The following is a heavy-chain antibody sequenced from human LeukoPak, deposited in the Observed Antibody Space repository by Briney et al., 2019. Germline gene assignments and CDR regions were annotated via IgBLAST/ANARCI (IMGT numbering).Heavy chain of an antibody. CDR2: INQDGSEK. V-gene: IGHV3-7*04. D-gene: IGHD6-13*01. Sequence: GGSLRLSCGASGFTFSNSWMTWVRQAPGKGLEWVANINQDGSEKYYVDSVKGRFTISRDNAKNSLYLQMNSLRAEDTAVYYCARGTIAAAGYYYFDYWGQGTQVTVSS. J-gene: IGHJ4*02. CDR3: ARGTIAAAGYYYFDY. CDR1: GFTFSNSW.